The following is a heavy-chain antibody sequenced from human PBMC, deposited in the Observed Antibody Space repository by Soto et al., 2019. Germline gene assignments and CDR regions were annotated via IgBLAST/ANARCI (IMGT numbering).Heavy chain of an antibody. CDR3: ARLYCSGGSCYFPVYYYYSMDV. Sequence: QVQLVQSGAEVKKPGASVKVSCKASGYTFTSYGISWVRQAPGQGLEWMGWISAYNGNTNYAQKLQGRVTMTTDTSTSTAYMGLRSLRSDDTAVYYCARLYCSGGSCYFPVYYYYSMDVWGKGTTVTVSS. J-gene: IGHJ6*03. D-gene: IGHD2-15*01. V-gene: IGHV1-18*01. CDR1: GYTFTSYG. CDR2: ISAYNGNT.